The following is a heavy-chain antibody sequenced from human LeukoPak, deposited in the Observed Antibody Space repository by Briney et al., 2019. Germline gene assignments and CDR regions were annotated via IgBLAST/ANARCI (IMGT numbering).Heavy chain of an antibody. CDR1: GGSISGYY. J-gene: IGHJ3*02. Sequence: PSETLSLTCTVSGGSISGYYWSWIRQPPGKGLEWIGYIYSSGSTNYNPSLKSRVTMSVDTSKNQFSLKLSSVTAADTAVYYCARYSSSYDAFDIWGQGTMVTVSS. CDR3: ARYSSSYDAFDI. CDR2: IYSSGST. D-gene: IGHD6-6*01. V-gene: IGHV4-59*12.